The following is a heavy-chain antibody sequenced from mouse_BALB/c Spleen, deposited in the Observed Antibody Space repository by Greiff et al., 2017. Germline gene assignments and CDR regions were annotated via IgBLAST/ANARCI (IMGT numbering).Heavy chain of an antibody. Sequence: EVQVVESGGGLVQPGGSRKLSCAASGFTFSSFGMHWVRQAPEKGLEWVAYISSGSSTIYYADTVKGRFTISRDNPKNTLFLQMTSLRSEDTAMYYCARSILRSSMDYWGQGTSVTVSS. CDR2: ISSGSSTI. CDR3: ARSILRSSMDY. V-gene: IGHV5-17*02. CDR1: GFTFSSFG. J-gene: IGHJ4*01. D-gene: IGHD1-1*01.